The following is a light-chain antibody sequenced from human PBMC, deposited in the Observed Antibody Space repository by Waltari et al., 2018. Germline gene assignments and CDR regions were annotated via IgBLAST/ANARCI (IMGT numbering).Light chain of an antibody. CDR1: QSLLYTSNNKNY. J-gene: IGKJ1*01. Sequence: DIVMTQSPDSLAVSLGERATINCKSSQSLLYTSNNKNYLAWYQQKPGQPPKLLIYWASTRESGVPDVFSGSGSGTDFTLTISSLQAEDVAVYYCHHYYSTPRTFGQGTKVEIK. CDR2: WAS. V-gene: IGKV4-1*01. CDR3: HHYYSTPRT.